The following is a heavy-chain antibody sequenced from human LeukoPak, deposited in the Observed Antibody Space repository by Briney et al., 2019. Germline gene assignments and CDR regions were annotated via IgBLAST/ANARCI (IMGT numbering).Heavy chain of an antibody. Sequence: KPSETLSLTCTVSGGSISSYYWSWIRQPAGKGLEWIGRIYTSGSTNYNPSLKSRVTISVDTSKNQFSLKLSSVTAADTAVYYCARGTDIVVVPAAHNWFDPWGQGTLVTVSS. CDR1: GGSISSYY. CDR3: ARGTDIVVVPAAHNWFDP. CDR2: IYTSGST. J-gene: IGHJ5*02. V-gene: IGHV4-4*07. D-gene: IGHD2-2*01.